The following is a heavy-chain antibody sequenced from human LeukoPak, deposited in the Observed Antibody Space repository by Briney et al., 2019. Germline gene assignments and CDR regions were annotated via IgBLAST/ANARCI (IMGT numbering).Heavy chain of an antibody. CDR1: GFTFNDYW. Sequence: PGGSLRLSCAASGFTFNDYWMSWVRQAPGKGPEWVANINKEGNEEHFVDSVKGRFTVSRDNAKNSLFLQMNSLRVEDTAVYYCATYDNWVAGDVWGQGTTVSVSS. V-gene: IGHV3-7*01. D-gene: IGHD1-1*01. J-gene: IGHJ6*02. CDR3: ATYDNWVAGDV. CDR2: INKEGNEE.